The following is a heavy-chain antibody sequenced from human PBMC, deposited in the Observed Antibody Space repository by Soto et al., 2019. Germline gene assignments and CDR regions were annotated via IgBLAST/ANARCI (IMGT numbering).Heavy chain of an antibody. CDR1: GGSISSGGYY. V-gene: IGHV4-31*03. J-gene: IGHJ4*02. CDR2: IYYSGST. D-gene: IGHD3-16*01. CDR3: ARDNLRLGFGY. Sequence: QVQLQESGPGLVKPSQTLSLTCTVSGGSISSGGYYWSWIRQHPGKGLEWIGCIYYSGSTDYNASLKSRVTISLDTSKTHFSLNLTSVTAADTAVYYCARDNLRLGFGYWGQGTLVSVSS.